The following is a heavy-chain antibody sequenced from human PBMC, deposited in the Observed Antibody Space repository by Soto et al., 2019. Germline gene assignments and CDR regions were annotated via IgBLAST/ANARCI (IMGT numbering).Heavy chain of an antibody. J-gene: IGHJ5*02. V-gene: IGHV3-30-3*01. CDR3: ARVSTTVTNQNWFDP. CDR1: GFTFSSYA. D-gene: IGHD4-17*01. Sequence: GGSLRLSCAASGFTFSSYAMHWVRQAPGKGLEWVAVISYDGSNKYYADSVKGRFTISRDNSKNTLYLQMNSLRAEDTAVYYCARVSTTVTNQNWFDPWGQGTLVTVSS. CDR2: ISYDGSNK.